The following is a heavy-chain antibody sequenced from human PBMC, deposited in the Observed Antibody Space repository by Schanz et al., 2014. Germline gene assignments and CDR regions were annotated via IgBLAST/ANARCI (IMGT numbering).Heavy chain of an antibody. CDR1: GYTFTSYY. Sequence: QVQLVQSGAEVKKPGASVKVSCKASGYTFTSYYMHWVRQAPGQGLEWMGIINPSGGSTSYAQKFQGRVTMTRDTSTSTVYMELSSLRSEDTAEYYCARDGEAAAGCDYWGQGTLXTVSS. D-gene: IGHD6-13*01. J-gene: IGHJ4*02. CDR3: ARDGEAAAGCDY. V-gene: IGHV1-46*03. CDR2: INPSGGST.